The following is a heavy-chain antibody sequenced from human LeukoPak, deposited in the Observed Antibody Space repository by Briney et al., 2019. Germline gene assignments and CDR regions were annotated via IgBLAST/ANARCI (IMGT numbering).Heavy chain of an antibody. CDR3: ARGAHSSGYYY. Sequence: SQTLSLTCTVSGGSISSGGYYWSWIRQHPGKGLEWIGYIYYSGSTNYNPSLKSRVTISVDTSKNQFSLKLSSVTAADTAVYYCARGAHSSGYYYWGQGTLVTVSS. D-gene: IGHD3-22*01. CDR1: GGSISSGGYY. J-gene: IGHJ4*02. CDR2: IYYSGST. V-gene: IGHV4-31*03.